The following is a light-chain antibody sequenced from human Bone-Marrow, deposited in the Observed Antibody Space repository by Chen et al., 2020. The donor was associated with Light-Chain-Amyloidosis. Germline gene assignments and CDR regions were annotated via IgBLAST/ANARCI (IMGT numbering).Light chain of an antibody. V-gene: IGLV3-21*02. J-gene: IGLJ3*02. CDR1: NIGSTS. CDR2: DDS. CDR3: QVWDRSSDRPV. Sequence: SYVLTQPSSVSLAPGQTATLACGGNNIGSTSVHWSQQTPGQAPLLVVYDDSDRPSGIPERLSGSNSGNTATLTISRVEAGDEADYYCQVWDRSSDRPVFGGGTKLTVL.